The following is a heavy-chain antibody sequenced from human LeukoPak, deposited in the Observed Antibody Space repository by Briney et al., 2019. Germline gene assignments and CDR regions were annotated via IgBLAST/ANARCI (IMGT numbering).Heavy chain of an antibody. J-gene: IGHJ3*02. V-gene: IGHV1-69*05. CDR3: ARPFNYYDSSGYFRQAFDI. CDR1: GGTFISYA. D-gene: IGHD3-22*01. CDR2: IIPIFGTA. Sequence: GASVKVSCKASGGTFISYAISWVRQAPGQGLEWMGRIIPIFGTANYAQKFQGRVTITTDESTSTPYMELSSLRSEDTAVYYCARPFNYYDSSGYFRQAFDIWGQGTMVTVSS.